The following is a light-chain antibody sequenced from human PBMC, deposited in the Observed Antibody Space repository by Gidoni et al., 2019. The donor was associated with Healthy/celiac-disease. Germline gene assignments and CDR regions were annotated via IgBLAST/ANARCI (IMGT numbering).Light chain of an antibody. CDR1: QSLLHSNGYNY. J-gene: IGKJ4*01. V-gene: IGKV2-28*01. Sequence: VRSQHPLSLSATPGEPASISCRSSQSLLHSNGYNYLDWYLQKPGQSPQLLIYLGSNRASGVPDRFSGSGSGTDFTLKISRVEAEDVGVYYCMQALQTPPTFGGGTKVEIK. CDR3: MQALQTPPT. CDR2: LGS.